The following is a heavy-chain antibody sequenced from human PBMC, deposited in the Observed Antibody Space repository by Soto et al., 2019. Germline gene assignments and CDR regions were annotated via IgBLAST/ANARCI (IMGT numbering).Heavy chain of an antibody. CDR3: TIDTFGARDS. D-gene: IGHD2-15*01. J-gene: IGHJ4*02. CDR1: GFAFSSEW. V-gene: IGHV3-74*01. CDR2: IDPYDTGI. Sequence: EVQLVESGGGLVQPGGSLRLSCAASGFAFSSEWMHWVRQAPGKGLVWVSRIDPYDTGITYADSVKGRFTISRDNAKNTLYLQMNSLRDEDTAVYYCTIDTFGARDSWGQGTLVTVSS.